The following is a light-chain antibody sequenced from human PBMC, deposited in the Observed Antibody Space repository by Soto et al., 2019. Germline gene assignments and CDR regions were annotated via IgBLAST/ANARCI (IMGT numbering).Light chain of an antibody. CDR2: EGN. CDR3: GAWDSDLNTYV. V-gene: IGLV1-51*02. J-gene: IGLJ1*01. CDR1: SSNVANNF. Sequence: QSVLTQPPSVSAAPGQKVTISCSGSSSNVANNFLCWYQHRPGTAPKLLIFEGNKRPSGIPDRFSGSRSGTSATLGITGLQTGDEADYYCGAWDSDLNTYVFGTGTKLTVL.